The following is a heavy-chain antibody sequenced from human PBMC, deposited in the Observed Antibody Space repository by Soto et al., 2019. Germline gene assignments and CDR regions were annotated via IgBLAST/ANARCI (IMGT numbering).Heavy chain of an antibody. J-gene: IGHJ4*02. Sequence: PSETLSLTGTVSVGSISSYYWSWIRQPPGKGLEWIGYIYYSGSTNYNPSLKSRVTISVDTSKNQFSLKLSSVTAADTAVYYCARGYSSSWHYFDYWGQGTLVTVSS. D-gene: IGHD6-13*01. V-gene: IGHV4-59*01. CDR2: IYYSGST. CDR3: ARGYSSSWHYFDY. CDR1: VGSISSYY.